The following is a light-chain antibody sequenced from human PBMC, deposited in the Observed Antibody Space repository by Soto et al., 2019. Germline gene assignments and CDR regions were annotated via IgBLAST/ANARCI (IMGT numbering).Light chain of an antibody. CDR1: SSDVGAYYY. V-gene: IGLV2-14*03. J-gene: IGLJ2*01. Sequence: QSALAQPASVSGSPGQSITISCTGTSSDVGAYYYVSWYQQHPGKAPRLMIYDVNKRPSGASARFSGSKSGNTASLTISGLQAEGEADYYCCSYSVTDTIVVFGGGTKLTVL. CDR2: DVN. CDR3: CSYSVTDTIVV.